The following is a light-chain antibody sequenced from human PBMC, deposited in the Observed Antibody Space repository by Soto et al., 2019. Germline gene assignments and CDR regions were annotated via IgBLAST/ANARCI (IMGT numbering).Light chain of an antibody. CDR3: QQYNNWPSYT. J-gene: IGKJ2*01. CDR1: QSISSN. CDR2: GAS. V-gene: IGKV3-15*01. Sequence: EIVMTQSPATLSVSPGKRATLYCRASQSISSNLAWYQQKPGQAPRLLIYGASTRATGIPARFSGSGSGADFTLPISSLQSEDFAVYYCQQYNNWPSYTFGQGTKLEIK.